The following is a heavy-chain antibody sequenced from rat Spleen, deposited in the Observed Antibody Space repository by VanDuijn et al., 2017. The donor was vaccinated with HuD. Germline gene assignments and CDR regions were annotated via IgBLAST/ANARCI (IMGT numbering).Heavy chain of an antibody. CDR1: GFSLTSYH. D-gene: IGHD1-11*01. V-gene: IGHV2S12*01. J-gene: IGHJ2*01. CDR2: ISSGGST. CDR3: ARMSTWGIADY. Sequence: QVQLKESGPGLVQPSQTLSLTCTVSGFSLTSYHVHWVRQPPGKGLEWIAAISSGGSTYYNSALKSRLSISRDTSKSQVFLKMNSLQTEDTAMYFCARMSTWGIADYWGQGVMVTVSS.